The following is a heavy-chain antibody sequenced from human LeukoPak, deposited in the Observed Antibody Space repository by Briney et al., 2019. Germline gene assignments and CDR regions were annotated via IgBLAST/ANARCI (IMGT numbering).Heavy chain of an antibody. Sequence: GGSLRLSCAASGFNFSDYYMSWIRQAPGKGLEWVSYISSNGRTTNYADSVKGRFTISRDNARNSLYLQMSSLRAEDTAVYYCARVPAMAPADYWGQGTLVTVSS. CDR3: ARVPAMAPADY. CDR2: ISSNGRTT. D-gene: IGHD5-18*01. V-gene: IGHV3-11*04. CDR1: GFNFSDYY. J-gene: IGHJ4*02.